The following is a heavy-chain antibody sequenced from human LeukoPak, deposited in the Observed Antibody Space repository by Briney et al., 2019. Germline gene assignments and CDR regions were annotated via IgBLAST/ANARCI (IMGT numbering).Heavy chain of an antibody. V-gene: IGHV4-39*01. J-gene: IGHJ6*02. CDR2: IYYSGST. CDR3: ASSLWGNYYYGMDV. D-gene: IGHD7-27*01. Sequence: PSETLSLTCTVSGGSISSSSYYWGWIRQPPGKGLEWIGSIYYSGSTYYNPSLKSRVTISVDTSKNQFSLKLSSVTAADTAVYYCASSLWGNYYYGMDVWGQGTTVTVSS. CDR1: GGSISSSSYY.